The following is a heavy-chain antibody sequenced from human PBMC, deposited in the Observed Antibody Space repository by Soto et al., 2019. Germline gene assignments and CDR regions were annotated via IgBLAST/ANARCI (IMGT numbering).Heavy chain of an antibody. Sequence: QVQLVQSGAEVKKPGSSVKVSCKASGGTFSSYAISWVRQAPGQGLEWMGGIIPIFGTANYAQKFQGRVTITADESTGTAFMELSSLRSEDTAVYYCARGGLGSYPRLSSPYYYYGMDVWGQGTTVTVSS. CDR1: GGTFSSYA. D-gene: IGHD1-26*01. J-gene: IGHJ6*02. CDR2: IIPIFGTA. V-gene: IGHV1-69*12. CDR3: ARGGLGSYPRLSSPYYYYGMDV.